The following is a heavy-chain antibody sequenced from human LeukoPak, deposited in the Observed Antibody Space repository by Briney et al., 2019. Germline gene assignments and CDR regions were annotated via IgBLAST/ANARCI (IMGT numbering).Heavy chain of an antibody. J-gene: IGHJ4*02. CDR1: GFTFSSYG. Sequence: GGSLRLSCAASGFTFSSYGMHWVLQAPGKGLEWVAFIRYDGSNKYYADSVKGRFTISRDNSKNTLYLQMNSLRAEDTAMYYCAKVYYYGSGSYPIHYWGQGTLVTVSS. CDR3: AKVYYYGSGSYPIHY. D-gene: IGHD3-10*01. CDR2: IRYDGSNK. V-gene: IGHV3-30*02.